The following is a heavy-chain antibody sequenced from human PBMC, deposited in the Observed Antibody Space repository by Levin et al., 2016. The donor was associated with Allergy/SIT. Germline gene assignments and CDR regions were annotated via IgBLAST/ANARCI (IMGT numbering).Heavy chain of an antibody. Sequence: SETLSLTCTVSGDSISSGYWSWIRQPPGKGLEWIGYIYSTGTTNYNPSLKSRVSISLLTSKNQLSLHLTSVTASDTAVYYCARVVGYGDPWFFHPWGQGTLVTVSS. CDR3: ARVVGYGDPWFFHP. V-gene: IGHV4-59*01. J-gene: IGHJ5*02. D-gene: IGHD4/OR15-4a*01. CDR2: IYSTGTT. CDR1: GDSISSGY.